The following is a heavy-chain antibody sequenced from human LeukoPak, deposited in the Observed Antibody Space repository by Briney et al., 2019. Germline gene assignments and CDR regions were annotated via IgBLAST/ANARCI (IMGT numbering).Heavy chain of an antibody. CDR1: GYTFTGYY. V-gene: IGHV1-2*02. CDR3: ARDLNEDTAMETPWFDP. CDR2: TNPNSGGT. D-gene: IGHD5-18*01. Sequence: GASVKVSCKASGYTFTGYYMHWVRQAPGQGLEWMGWTNPNSGGTNYAQKFQGRVTMTRDTSISTAYMELSRLRSDDTAVYYCARDLNEDTAMETPWFDPWGQGTLVTVSS. J-gene: IGHJ5*02.